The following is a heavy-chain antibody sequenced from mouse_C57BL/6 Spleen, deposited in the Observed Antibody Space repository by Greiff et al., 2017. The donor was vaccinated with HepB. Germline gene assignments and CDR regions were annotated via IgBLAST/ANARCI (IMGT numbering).Heavy chain of an antibody. CDR3: ATYDYDGAFDY. Sequence: EVQLQQSGPELVKPGASVKISCKASGYTFTDYYMNWVKQSHGKSLEWIGDINPNNGGTSYNQKFKGKATLTVDKSSSTAYMELRSLTSEDSAVYYCATYDYDGAFDYWGQGTTLTVSS. V-gene: IGHV1-26*01. CDR2: INPNNGGT. CDR1: GYTFTDYY. J-gene: IGHJ2*01. D-gene: IGHD2-4*01.